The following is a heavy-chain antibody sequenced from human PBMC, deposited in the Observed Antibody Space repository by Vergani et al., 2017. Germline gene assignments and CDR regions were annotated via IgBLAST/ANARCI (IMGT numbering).Heavy chain of an antibody. CDR1: GDPISYWC. Sequence: QVQTQESGPGLVKTSETLSLTCSASGDPISYWCWSWLRQPAGKGLEWIGRLCPSGSTNYKPSLKSRVTMSIDTSKNQVFLSLTSVTAADTAVYFCAKDGRRPWSNSWANFPNWGQGVLVTVSS. CDR2: LCPSGST. D-gene: IGHD6-13*01. J-gene: IGHJ4*02. CDR3: AKDGRRPWSNSWANFPN. V-gene: IGHV4-4*07.